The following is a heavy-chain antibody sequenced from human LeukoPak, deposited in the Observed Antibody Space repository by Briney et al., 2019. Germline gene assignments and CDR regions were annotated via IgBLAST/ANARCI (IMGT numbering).Heavy chain of an antibody. J-gene: IGHJ4*02. CDR1: GFTFSSYW. CDR2: INTDGSST. D-gene: IGHD2-2*01. Sequence: GGSLRLSCAASGFTFSSYWMHWVRQAPGKGLVWVSRINTDGSSTSYADSVKGRFTISRDSAKNTLYLQMNSLRAEDTAVYYCAMRLVVPAAMDYWGQGTLVTVSS. V-gene: IGHV3-74*01. CDR3: AMRLVVPAAMDY.